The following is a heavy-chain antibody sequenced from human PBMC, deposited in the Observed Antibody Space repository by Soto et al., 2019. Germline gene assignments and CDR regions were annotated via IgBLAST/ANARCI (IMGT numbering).Heavy chain of an antibody. CDR3: ARDGDCSGGSCYLGYGLDV. CDR2: IYYSGDT. V-gene: IGHV4-31*03. Sequence: TLSLTCTVSGGSINSGGYYWNWIRQHPGKGLEWIGNIYYSGDTYYNPSLKSRVTISIDTSKNQFSLKLTSVTAADTAVYFCARDGDCSGGSCYLGYGLDVWGQGTTVTVSS. J-gene: IGHJ6*02. D-gene: IGHD2-15*01. CDR1: GGSINSGGYY.